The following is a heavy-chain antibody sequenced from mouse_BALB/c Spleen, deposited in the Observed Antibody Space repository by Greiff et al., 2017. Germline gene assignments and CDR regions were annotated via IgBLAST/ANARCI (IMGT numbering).Heavy chain of an antibody. J-gene: IGHJ2*01. CDR1: GYTFTSYW. D-gene: IGHD2-3*01. CDR2: INPSTGYT. CDR3: ARGEDDGYYDY. Sequence: QVQLQQSGAELAKPGASVKMSCKASGYTFTSYWMHWVKQRPGQGLEWIGYINPSTGYTEYNQKFKDKATLTADKSSSTAYMQLSSLTSEDSAVYYCARGEDDGYYDYWGQGTTLTVSS. V-gene: IGHV1-7*01.